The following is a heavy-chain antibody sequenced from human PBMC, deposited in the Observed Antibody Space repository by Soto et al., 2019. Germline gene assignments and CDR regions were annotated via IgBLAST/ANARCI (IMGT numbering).Heavy chain of an antibody. V-gene: IGHV4-59*08. D-gene: IGHD3-10*01. CDR3: ARHARITMVRGVIINDYYYMDV. CDR1: GGSISSYY. J-gene: IGHJ6*03. CDR2: IYYSGST. Sequence: SETLSLTCTVSGGSISSYYWSWIRQPPGKGLEWIGYIYYSGSTNYNPSLKSRVTISVDTSKNQFSLKLSSVTAADTAVYYCARHARITMVRGVIINDYYYMDVWGKGTTVTVSS.